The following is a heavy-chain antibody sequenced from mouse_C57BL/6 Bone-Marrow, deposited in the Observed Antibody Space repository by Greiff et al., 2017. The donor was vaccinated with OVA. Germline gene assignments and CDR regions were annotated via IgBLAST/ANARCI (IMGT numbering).Heavy chain of an antibody. CDR1: GYTFTSYW. Sequence: VQLQQSGAELAKPGASVKMSCKASGYTFTSYWMHWVKQRPGQGLEWIGYINPSSGYTKYNQKFKDKATLTADKSSSTAYMQLSSLTYEDSAVYYCANSDYYGAGYFDDWGTGTTVTVSS. CDR2: INPSSGYT. J-gene: IGHJ1*03. CDR3: ANSDYYGAGYFDD. V-gene: IGHV1-7*01. D-gene: IGHD1-1*01.